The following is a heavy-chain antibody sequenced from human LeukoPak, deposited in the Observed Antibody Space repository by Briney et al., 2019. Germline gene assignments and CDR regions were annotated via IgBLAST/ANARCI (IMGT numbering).Heavy chain of an antibody. J-gene: IGHJ3*02. CDR3: ARDSRTTTAFDI. CDR2: VYYSGST. CDR1: SSSISPYY. D-gene: IGHD1-1*01. V-gene: IGHV4-59*01. Sequence: KPSETLSLTCSVSSSSISPYYWSWIRPPPGKRLEWIGYVYYSGSTNYNPSLNSRVTISVDTSKNQFSLKLGSVTAADTAIYYCARDSRTTTAFDIWGQGTMVTVSS.